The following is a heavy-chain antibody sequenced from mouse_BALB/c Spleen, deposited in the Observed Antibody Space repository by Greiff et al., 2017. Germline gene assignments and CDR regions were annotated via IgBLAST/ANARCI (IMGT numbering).Heavy chain of an antibody. CDR1: GFNIKDYY. CDR2: IDPENGDT. Sequence: EVQLQQSGAELVRSGASVKLSCTASGFNIKDYYMHWVKQRPEQGLEWIGWIDPENGDTEYAPKFQGKATMTADTSSNTAYLQLSSLTSEDTAVYYCARWGDYEGYYAMDYWGQGTSVTVSS. D-gene: IGHD2-4*01. CDR3: ARWGDYEGYYAMDY. V-gene: IGHV14-4*02. J-gene: IGHJ4*01.